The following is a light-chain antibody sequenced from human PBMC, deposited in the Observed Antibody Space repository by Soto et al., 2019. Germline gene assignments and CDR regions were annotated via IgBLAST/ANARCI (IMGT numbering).Light chain of an antibody. CDR1: SSDVGGYHY. CDR2: EVS. CDR3: SSYADTNNLV. V-gene: IGLV2-8*01. Sequence: QSALTQPPSASGSPGQSVTISCTGTSSDVGGYHYVSWYQQHPGKAPKLMIYEVSKRPSGVPDRFSGSKSGNTASLTVSGLQAEDEADYYCSSYADTNNLVFGGGTQLTVL. J-gene: IGLJ3*02.